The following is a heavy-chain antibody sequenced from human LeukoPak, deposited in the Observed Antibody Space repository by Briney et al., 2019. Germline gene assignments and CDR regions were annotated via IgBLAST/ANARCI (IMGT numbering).Heavy chain of an antibody. V-gene: IGHV6-1*01. D-gene: IGHD6-13*01. J-gene: IGHJ4*02. CDR2: TYYRSKWYN. CDR3: ARDLYLAAAGPPFDY. CDR1: GDSVSSNSAT. Sequence: SQTLSLTCVISGDSVSSNSATWNWIRQSPSRGLEWLGRTYYRSKWYNDYAVSVKSRITINPDTSKNQFSLHLNSVTPEDTAVYFCARDLYLAAAGPPFDYWGQGTLVTVSS.